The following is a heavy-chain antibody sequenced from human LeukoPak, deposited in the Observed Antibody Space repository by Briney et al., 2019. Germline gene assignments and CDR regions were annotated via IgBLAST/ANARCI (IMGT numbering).Heavy chain of an antibody. CDR3: ASAYCGGDCYPRSFDI. J-gene: IGHJ3*02. V-gene: IGHV1-69*01. Sequence: AASVKVSCKASGGTFSSYAISWVRQAPGQGLEWMGGIIPIFGTANYAQKFQGRVTITADESTSTAYMELSSLRSEDTAVYYCASAYCGGDCYPRSFDIWGQGTMVTVSS. CDR2: IIPIFGTA. CDR1: GGTFSSYA. D-gene: IGHD2-21*02.